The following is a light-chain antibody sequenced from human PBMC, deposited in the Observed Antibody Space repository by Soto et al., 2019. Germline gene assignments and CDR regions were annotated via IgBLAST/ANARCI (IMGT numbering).Light chain of an antibody. CDR1: SSDIGAYDL. V-gene: IGLV2-14*03. Sequence: QSVLTQPASVSGSPGQSITISCSGTSSDIGAYDLVSWYQQHPGRAPKLIIYEVSHRFSGSKSGNTASLTISGLQAEDEADYYCSSYTSSSLYVFGNGTKVTVL. CDR3: SSYTSSSLYV. J-gene: IGLJ1*01. CDR2: EV.